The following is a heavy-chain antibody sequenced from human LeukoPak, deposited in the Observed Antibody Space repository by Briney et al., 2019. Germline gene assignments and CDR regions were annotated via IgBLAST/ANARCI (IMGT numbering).Heavy chain of an antibody. CDR1: GFTFSSYG. J-gene: IGHJ4*02. D-gene: IGHD3-10*01. V-gene: IGHV3-33*01. Sequence: GGSLRLSCAASGFTFSSYGMHWVRQAPGKGLEWVADIWFDGKNEHFADSVKGRFTISRDNSKNTMYLQINSLRAEDTAVYYCARDHGGSSFDYWGQGTLVTVSS. CDR2: IWFDGKNE. CDR3: ARDHGGSSFDY.